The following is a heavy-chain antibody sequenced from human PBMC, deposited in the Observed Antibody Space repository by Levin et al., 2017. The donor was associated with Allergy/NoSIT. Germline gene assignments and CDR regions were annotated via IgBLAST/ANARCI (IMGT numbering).Heavy chain of an antibody. J-gene: IGHJ5*02. V-gene: IGHV3-23*01. CDR3: AKDPGITMIVVVTPSWFAP. Sequence: GESLKISCAASGFTFSSYAMSWVRQAPGKGLEWVSAISGSGGSTYYADSVKGRFTISRDNSKNTLYLQMNSLRAEDTAVYYCAKDPGITMIVVVTPSWFAPWGQGTLVTVSS. CDR1: GFTFSSYA. CDR2: ISGSGGST. D-gene: IGHD3-22*01.